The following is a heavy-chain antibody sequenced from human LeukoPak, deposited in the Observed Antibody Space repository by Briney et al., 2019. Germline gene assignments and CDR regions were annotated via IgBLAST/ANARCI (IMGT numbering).Heavy chain of an antibody. D-gene: IGHD1-14*01. CDR3: ARDSIPDAVVAGYNWFDP. CDR1: GGSISSSSYY. V-gene: IGHV4-39*07. CDR2: IYYSGST. J-gene: IGHJ5*02. Sequence: SETLSLTCTVSGGSISSSSYYWGWIRQPPGKGLEWIGSIYYSGSTYYNPSLKSRVTISVDTSKNQFSLKLCSVTAADTAVYYCARDSIPDAVVAGYNWFDPWGQGTLVTVSS.